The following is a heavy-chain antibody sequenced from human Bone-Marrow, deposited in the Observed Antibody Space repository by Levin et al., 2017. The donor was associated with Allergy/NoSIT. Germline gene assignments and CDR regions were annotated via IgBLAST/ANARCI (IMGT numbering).Heavy chain of an antibody. CDR1: GFTFDNYA. V-gene: IGHV3-30*09. D-gene: IGHD5/OR15-5a*01. J-gene: IGHJ6*02. CDR2: ISYHGSSK. Sequence: GGSLRLSCAASGFTFDNYALHWVRQAPGKGLEWVAVISYHGSSKFYADSVEDRFDIARDNSKNTVSLHMDSLRPEDTAVYYCARGASVLDYYYYGLDVWGRGTAVTVSS. CDR3: ARGASVLDYYYYGLDV.